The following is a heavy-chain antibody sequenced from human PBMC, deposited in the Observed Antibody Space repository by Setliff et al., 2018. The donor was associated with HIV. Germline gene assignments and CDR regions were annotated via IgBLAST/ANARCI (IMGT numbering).Heavy chain of an antibody. CDR3: ARSRLYYYDSSGYAFDI. Sequence: GGSLRLSCAASGFIFSSYEMNWVRQAPGKGLEWVSYISSSGSSIYYADSVKGRFTISRDNAKNSLYLQMNSLRAEDTAIYYCARSRLYYYDSSGYAFDIWGQGTMVTVSS. D-gene: IGHD3-22*01. CDR1: GFIFSSYE. V-gene: IGHV3-48*03. J-gene: IGHJ3*02. CDR2: ISSSGSSI.